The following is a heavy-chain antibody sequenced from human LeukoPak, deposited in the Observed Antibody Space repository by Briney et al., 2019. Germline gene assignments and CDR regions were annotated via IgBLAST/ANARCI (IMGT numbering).Heavy chain of an antibody. Sequence: ASVKVSCKASGYTFTTFGISWVRRAPGQGLEWMGRIIPILGIANYAQKFQGRVTITADKSTSTAYMELSSLRSEDTAVYYCARGSIVVVLAAIRYWGQGTLVTVSS. V-gene: IGHV1-69*04. CDR1: GYTFTTFG. CDR2: IIPILGIA. J-gene: IGHJ4*02. D-gene: IGHD2-2*01. CDR3: ARGSIVVVLAAIRY.